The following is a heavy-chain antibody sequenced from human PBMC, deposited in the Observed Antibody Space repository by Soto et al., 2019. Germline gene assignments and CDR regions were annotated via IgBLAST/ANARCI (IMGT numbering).Heavy chain of an antibody. Sequence: QVQLVQSGAEVKKPGASVKVSCTTYGYTFSDYFLHWVRQAPGQGPEWMGLINPNRGGTEYAQKFQGPLTMTRDTSSSTVYMDLSGLTSADTPIYSCARYSGIPSRYWYFGLWGRGTLVTVSS. CDR1: GYTFSDYF. CDR2: INPNRGGT. V-gene: IGHV1-2*02. CDR3: ARYSGIPSRYWYFGL. D-gene: IGHD2-15*01. J-gene: IGHJ2*01.